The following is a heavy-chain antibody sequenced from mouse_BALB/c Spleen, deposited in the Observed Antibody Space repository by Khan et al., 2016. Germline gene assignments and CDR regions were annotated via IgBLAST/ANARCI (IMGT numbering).Heavy chain of an antibody. CDR3: TSLPFDY. Sequence: QVQLQQSGAELVKPGASVKLSCKASGYTFTSYYMYWVKQRPGQGLEWIGEINPSNGGTNFNEKFKSKATLTVDKSSSTAYMQLSSLTSEDSSCYYCTSLPFDYLCRGTTLTFSS. CDR1: GYTFTSYY. V-gene: IGHV1S81*02. J-gene: IGHJ2*01. CDR2: INPSNGGT.